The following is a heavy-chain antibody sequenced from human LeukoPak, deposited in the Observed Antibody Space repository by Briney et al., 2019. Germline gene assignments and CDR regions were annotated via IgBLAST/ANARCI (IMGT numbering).Heavy chain of an antibody. CDR3: ASASSHLLRYFGWSETGIDY. Sequence: PSETLSLTCAVYGGSFSGYYWSWIRQPPGKGLEWIGEINHSGSTNYNPSPKSRVTISVDTSKNPFSLKLRCVTAADTAVYYCASASSHLLRYFGWSETGIDYWGQGTLVTVSS. CDR1: GGSFSGYY. D-gene: IGHD3-9*01. V-gene: IGHV4-34*01. CDR2: INHSGST. J-gene: IGHJ4*02.